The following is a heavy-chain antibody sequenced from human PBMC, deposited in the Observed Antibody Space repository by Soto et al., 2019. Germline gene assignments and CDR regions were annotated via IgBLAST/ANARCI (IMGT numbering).Heavy chain of an antibody. CDR1: GYTFTGYY. CDR3: ARGAVGMLDW. CDR2: INPNSGGT. J-gene: IGHJ4*02. Sequence: ASVKGSFKASGYTFTGYYIHWLRQAPGQGLEWMGWINPNSGGTNYAQKFQGRVTMTRDTSISTAYMELSRLISADTAVDYCARGAVGMLDWWGQGTLVTVSS. D-gene: IGHD2-8*01. V-gene: IGHV1-2*02.